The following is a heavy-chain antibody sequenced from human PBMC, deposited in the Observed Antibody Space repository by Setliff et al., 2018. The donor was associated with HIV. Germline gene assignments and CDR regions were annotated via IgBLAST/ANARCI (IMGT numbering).Heavy chain of an antibody. J-gene: IGHJ4*02. Sequence: PGESLKISCAASGFTFSSYSMNWVRQAPGKGLEWVSFISGNSGAVTYADSVKGRFTISRDNARNSLYLQLNSLRAEDTAVYYCARDRGGSYTPLDFWGRGTLVTVSS. CDR3: ARDRGGSYTPLDF. CDR1: GFTFSSYS. D-gene: IGHD1-26*01. V-gene: IGHV3-48*01. CDR2: ISGNSGAV.